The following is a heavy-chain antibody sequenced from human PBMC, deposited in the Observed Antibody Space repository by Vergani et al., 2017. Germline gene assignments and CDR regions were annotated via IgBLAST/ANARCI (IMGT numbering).Heavy chain of an antibody. D-gene: IGHD3-10*01. J-gene: IGHJ5*02. CDR1: GGSFSGYY. Sequence: QVQLQQWGAGLLKPSETLSLTCAVYGGSFSGYYWSWIRQPPGKGLEWIGEINHSGSTNYNPSLKSRVTISVDTSKNQFSLKLSSVTAADTAVYYCARDREGYYGSGSYYKFWFDPWGQGTLVTVSS. CDR3: ARDREGYYGSGSYYKFWFDP. CDR2: INHSGST. V-gene: IGHV4-34*01.